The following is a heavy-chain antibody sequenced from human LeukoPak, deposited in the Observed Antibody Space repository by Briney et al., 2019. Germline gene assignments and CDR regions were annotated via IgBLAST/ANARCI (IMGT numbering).Heavy chain of an antibody. CDR2: ISYDGSNE. CDR3: AKEGGDTGLDAFDI. CDR1: GFTFSSYA. V-gene: IGHV3-30*18. Sequence: GGSLRLSCAASGFTFSSYAMSWVRQAPGKGLEWVAVISYDGSNEYYADSVKGRFTISRDNSKNTLYLQMNSLRAEDTAVYYCAKEGGDTGLDAFDIWGQGTMVTVSS. J-gene: IGHJ3*02. D-gene: IGHD2-21*02.